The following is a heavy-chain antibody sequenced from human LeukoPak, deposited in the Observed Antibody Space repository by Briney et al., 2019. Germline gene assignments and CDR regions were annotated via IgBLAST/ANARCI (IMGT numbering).Heavy chain of an antibody. J-gene: IGHJ4*02. Sequence: SETLSLTCAVYGGSFSSYYWSWIRQPPGKGLEWIGYIYYSGSTNYNPSLKSRVTISVDTSKNQFSLKLSSVTAADTAVYYCARDYGGNFVFDYWGQGTLVTVSS. CDR1: GGSFSSYY. V-gene: IGHV4-59*01. CDR2: IYYSGST. CDR3: ARDYGGNFVFDY. D-gene: IGHD4-23*01.